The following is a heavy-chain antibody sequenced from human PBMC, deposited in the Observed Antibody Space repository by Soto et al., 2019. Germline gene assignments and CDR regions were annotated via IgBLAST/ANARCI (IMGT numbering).Heavy chain of an antibody. V-gene: IGHV5-51*01. D-gene: IGHD3-22*01. Sequence: GESLKISCNGSGYSFTIYWIGWVRQMPGKGLEWMGIIYPGDSDTRYSPSFQGQVTISADKSISTAYLQWSSLKASDTAMYYCARRPYYYDSSGYRGWFDPWGQGTLVTVSS. CDR3: ARRPYYYDSSGYRGWFDP. CDR1: GYSFTIYW. J-gene: IGHJ5*02. CDR2: IYPGDSDT.